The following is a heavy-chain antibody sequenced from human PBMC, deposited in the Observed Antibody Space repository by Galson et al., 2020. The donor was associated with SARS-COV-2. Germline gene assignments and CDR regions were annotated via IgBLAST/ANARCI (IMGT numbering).Heavy chain of an antibody. V-gene: IGHV3-21*01. CDR3: ARSPPASTSGTSIYFDY. Sequence: GESLKISCAASGFAFSSYTMNWVRQAPGKGLEWVASLDTSSTYIYYADSLKGRFTISRDNAENSLYLQMNSLRAEDTVVYYCARSPPASTSGTSIYFDYWGQGTQVTVSS. CDR2: LDTSSTYI. J-gene: IGHJ4*02. D-gene: IGHD3-10*01. CDR1: GFAFSSYT.